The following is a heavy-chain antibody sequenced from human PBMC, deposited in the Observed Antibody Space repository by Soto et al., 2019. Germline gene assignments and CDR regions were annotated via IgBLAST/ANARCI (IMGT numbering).Heavy chain of an antibody. J-gene: IGHJ4*02. Sequence: EVQLLESGGGLVQPGGSLRLSCAASGFTFSSYAMSWVRQAPGKGLEWVSAISGSGGSTYYADSVKGRFTISRDNSKNTLYLQMNSLRAEDTAVYCCAKGGKVTTKPYDYWGQGTLVTVSS. V-gene: IGHV3-23*01. CDR1: GFTFSSYA. CDR2: ISGSGGST. D-gene: IGHD4-17*01. CDR3: AKGGKVTTKPYDY.